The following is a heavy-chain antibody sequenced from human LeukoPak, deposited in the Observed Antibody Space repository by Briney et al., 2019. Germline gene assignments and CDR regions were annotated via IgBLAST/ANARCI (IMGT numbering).Heavy chain of an antibody. CDR3: ASDHEQQLDPTNWFDP. J-gene: IGHJ5*02. CDR1: GGTFSSYA. CDR2: IIPIFGTA. Sequence: GASVKVSCKASGGTFSSYAISWVRQAPGQGLEWMGGIIPIFGTANYAQKFQGRVTITADESTSTAYMELSSLRSEDTAVYYCASDHEQQLDPTNWFDPWGQGTLVTVSS. V-gene: IGHV1-69*13. D-gene: IGHD6-13*01.